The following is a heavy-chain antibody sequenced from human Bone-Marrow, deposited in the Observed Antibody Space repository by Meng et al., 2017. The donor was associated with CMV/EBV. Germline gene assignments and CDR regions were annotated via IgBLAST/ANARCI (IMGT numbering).Heavy chain of an antibody. CDR2: ISSSSSYI. Sequence: GGSLRLSCAASGFTFDDYAMHWVRQAPGKGLEWVSSISSSSSYIYYADSVKGRFTISRDNAKNSLYLQMNSLRAEDTAVYYCARDDCSSTSCYWSFSYYYYGMDVWGQGTTVTVSS. CDR1: GFTFDDYA. J-gene: IGHJ6*02. CDR3: ARDDCSSTSCYWSFSYYYYGMDV. D-gene: IGHD2-2*01. V-gene: IGHV3-21*01.